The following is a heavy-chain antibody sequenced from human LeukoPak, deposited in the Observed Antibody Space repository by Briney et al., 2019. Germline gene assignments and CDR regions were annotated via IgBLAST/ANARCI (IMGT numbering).Heavy chain of an antibody. V-gene: IGHV4-39*07. D-gene: IGHD3-10*01. CDR3: ALLSGGEEAY. CDR1: GGSISSSSYY. Sequence: PSETLSLTCTVSGGSISSSSYYWGWIRQPPGKGLEWIGSIYYSGSTYYNPSLKSRVTISVDTSKNQFSLDLSSVTAADTAVYYCALLSGGEEAYWGQGTLVTVSS. J-gene: IGHJ4*02. CDR2: IYYSGST.